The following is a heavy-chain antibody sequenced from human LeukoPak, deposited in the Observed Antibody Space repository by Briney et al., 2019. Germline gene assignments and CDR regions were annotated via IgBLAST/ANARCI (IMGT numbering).Heavy chain of an antibody. CDR1: GGSISSYY. J-gene: IGHJ5*02. CDR2: ISYSGTT. V-gene: IGHV4-59*08. Sequence: SETLSLTCTVSGGSISSYYWSWIRQPPGKGLEWIGYISYSGTTKYNPSLKGRVTISVDTSENQFSLKVSSVTAADTAVYYCARHEVVVVATSGYTYGYPLDPWGQGTLVTVSS. D-gene: IGHD2-15*01. CDR3: ARHEVVVVATSGYTYGYPLDP.